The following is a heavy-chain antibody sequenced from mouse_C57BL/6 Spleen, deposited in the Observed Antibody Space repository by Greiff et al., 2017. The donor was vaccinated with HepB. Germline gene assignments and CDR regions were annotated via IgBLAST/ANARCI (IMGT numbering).Heavy chain of an antibody. CDR2: IDPSDSYT. CDR3: ARKDYGSSSYAMDY. V-gene: IGHV1-69*01. Sequence: VQLKQPGAELVMPGASVKLSCKASGYTFTSYWMHWVKQRPGQGLEWIGEIDPSDSYTNYNQKFKGKSTLTVDKSSSTAYMQLSSLTSEDSAVYYCARKDYGSSSYAMDYWGQGTSVTVSS. D-gene: IGHD1-1*01. J-gene: IGHJ4*01. CDR1: GYTFTSYW.